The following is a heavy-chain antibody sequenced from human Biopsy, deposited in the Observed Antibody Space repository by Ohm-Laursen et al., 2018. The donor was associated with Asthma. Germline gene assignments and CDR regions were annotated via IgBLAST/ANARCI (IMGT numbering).Heavy chain of an antibody. CDR2: IYYSGST. V-gene: IGHV4-31*03. D-gene: IGHD4-17*01. CDR3: ARTTYGDDGFDP. J-gene: IGHJ5*02. Sequence: SETLSLTCTVSGGSINIGDYYWSWIRQLPVKGLEWIGYIYYSGSTYYNPSLKSRVSISLDTSKSQFSLSLTSVTAADTAVYYCARTTYGDDGFDPWGQGTLVTVSS. CDR1: GGSINIGDYY.